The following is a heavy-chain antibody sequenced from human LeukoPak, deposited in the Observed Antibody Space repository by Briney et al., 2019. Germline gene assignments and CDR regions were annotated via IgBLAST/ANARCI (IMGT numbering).Heavy chain of an antibody. D-gene: IGHD5-18*01. CDR2: IKTDGSEK. CDR3: ARDSARRVDTGLVNYGIDV. J-gene: IGHJ6*02. V-gene: IGHV3-7*01. CDR1: GFTFSNYW. Sequence: GGSLRLSCEGSGFTFSNYWMGWVRQAPGKGLQWVANIKTDGSEKYYVDSVKGRFTISRDNAKNSLYLQMNSLRAEDTAVYHCARDSARRVDTGLVNYGIDVWGQGTTVTVSS.